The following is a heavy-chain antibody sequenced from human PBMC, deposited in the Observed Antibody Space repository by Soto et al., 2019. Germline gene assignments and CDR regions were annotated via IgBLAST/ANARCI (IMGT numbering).Heavy chain of an antibody. CDR1: GGSISSSSYY. V-gene: IGHV4-39*01. J-gene: IGHJ4*02. Sequence: SETLSLTCTVSGGSISSSSYYWGWIRQPPGKGLEWIGSIYYSGSTYYNPSLKSRVTISVDTSKNQFSLKLSSVTAADTAVYYCARPPSGLLDPFDYCAQRTPVTVSS. D-gene: IGHD3-3*01. CDR3: ARPPSGLLDPFDY. CDR2: IYYSGST.